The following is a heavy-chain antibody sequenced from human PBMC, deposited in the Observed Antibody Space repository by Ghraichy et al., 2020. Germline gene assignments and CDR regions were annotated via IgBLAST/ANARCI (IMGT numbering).Heavy chain of an antibody. D-gene: IGHD7-27*01. V-gene: IGHV3-74*01. CDR2: ISSDGSRT. Sequence: LSLTCAASGFTFSSYLMHWVRQAPGKGLVWVSRISSDGSRTSYADSVKGRFIISRDNAKRTLHLQMNSLRADDTAVYYCARSWGYDSFDVWGQGTMVTVSS. CDR1: GFTFSSYL. J-gene: IGHJ3*01. CDR3: ARSWGYDSFDV.